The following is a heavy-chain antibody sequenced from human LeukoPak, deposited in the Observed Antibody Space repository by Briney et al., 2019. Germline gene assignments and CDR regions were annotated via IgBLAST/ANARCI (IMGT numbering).Heavy chain of an antibody. J-gene: IGHJ4*02. Sequence: SETLSLTCAVYGGSFSGYYWSWIRQPPGKGLEWIGEINHSGSTNHNPSLKSRVTISVDTSKNQFSLKLSSVTAADTAVYYCARRRGWLPFDYWGQGTLVTVSS. D-gene: IGHD6-19*01. CDR1: GGSFSGYY. CDR2: INHSGST. V-gene: IGHV4-34*01. CDR3: ARRRGWLPFDY.